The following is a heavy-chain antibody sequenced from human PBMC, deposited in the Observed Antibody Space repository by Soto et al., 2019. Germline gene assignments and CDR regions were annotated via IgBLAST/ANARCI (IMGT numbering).Heavy chain of an antibody. V-gene: IGHV1-18*01. D-gene: IGHD5-18*01. CDR1: GYTFTSYG. Sequence: QVQLVQSGAEVKKPGASVQVSCKASGYTFTSYGISWVRQAPGQGLEWMGWVSAYNGNTNYAQKLQGRVTMNTDTSTSTAYMELRSVRSDDTALYYCARGQLWIDFDYWGQGTLVTVSS. CDR2: VSAYNGNT. CDR3: ARGQLWIDFDY. J-gene: IGHJ4*02.